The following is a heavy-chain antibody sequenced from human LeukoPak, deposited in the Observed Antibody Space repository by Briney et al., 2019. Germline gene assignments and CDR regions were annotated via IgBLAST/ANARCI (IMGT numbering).Heavy chain of an antibody. CDR2: IIPISDTA. J-gene: IGHJ5*02. D-gene: IGHD1-26*01. CDR3: ARVTHTELSNWFDP. Sequence: SVKVSCKASGGTFSSYAINWVRQAPGQGLEWMGGIIPISDTATYAQKFQGRVTITADESTSTAYMELSSLRSDDTAVYYCARVTHTELSNWFDPWGQGTLVIVSS. CDR1: GGTFSSYA. V-gene: IGHV1-69*01.